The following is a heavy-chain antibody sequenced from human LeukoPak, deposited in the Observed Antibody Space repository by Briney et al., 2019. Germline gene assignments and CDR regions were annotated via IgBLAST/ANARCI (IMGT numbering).Heavy chain of an antibody. CDR1: GYTLTELS. D-gene: IGHD3-22*01. CDR2: FDPEDGET. J-gene: IGHJ6*03. V-gene: IGHV1-24*01. CDR3: ATATRTNNYYDSSGYYYCYMDV. Sequence: ASVKVSCKVSGYTLTELSMHWVRQAPGKGLEWMGGFDPEDGETIYAQKFQGRVTMTEDTSTDTAYMELSSLRSEDTAVYYCATATRTNNYYDSSGYYYCYMDVWGKGTTVTVSS.